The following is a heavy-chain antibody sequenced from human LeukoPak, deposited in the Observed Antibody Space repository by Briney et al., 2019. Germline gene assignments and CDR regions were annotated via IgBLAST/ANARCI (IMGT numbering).Heavy chain of an antibody. V-gene: IGHV1-46*01. CDR3: ASHLIAAAGIQY. J-gene: IGHJ4*02. CDR1: GYTFTSYY. Sequence: ASVKVSCKASGYTFTSYYMHWVRQAPGQGLEWMGIINPSGGSTSYAQKFQGRVTITADKSTSTAYMELSSLRSEDTAVYYCASHLIAAAGIQYWGQGTLVTVSS. D-gene: IGHD6-13*01. CDR2: INPSGGST.